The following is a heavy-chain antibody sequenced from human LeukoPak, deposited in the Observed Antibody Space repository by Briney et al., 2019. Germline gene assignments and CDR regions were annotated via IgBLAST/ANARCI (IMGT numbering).Heavy chain of an antibody. D-gene: IGHD6-6*01. Sequence: GGSLRLSCAASGFTFSSYWMSWVRQAPGKGLEWVSSISTSSRYIYYADSVRGRFTISRDNAKSSLYLQMNSLRAEDTAVYYCARIRPGNYFDYWGQGALVSVSS. J-gene: IGHJ4*02. CDR1: GFTFSSYW. CDR2: ISTSSRYI. CDR3: ARIRPGNYFDY. V-gene: IGHV3-21*01.